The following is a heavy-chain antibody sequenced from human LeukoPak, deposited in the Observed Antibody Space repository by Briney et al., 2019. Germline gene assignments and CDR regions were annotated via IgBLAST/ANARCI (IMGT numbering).Heavy chain of an antibody. J-gene: IGHJ6*03. Sequence: SETLSLTCTVSGGSISSSSYYWGWIRQPPGKGLEWIGSIYYSGSTYYNSSLKSRVTISVDTSKNQFSLKLSSVTAADTAVYYCASQRRGGSSYYMDVWGKGTTVTAAS. CDR3: ASQRRGGSSYYMDV. D-gene: IGHD6-6*01. CDR1: GGSISSSSYY. V-gene: IGHV4-39*01. CDR2: IYYSGST.